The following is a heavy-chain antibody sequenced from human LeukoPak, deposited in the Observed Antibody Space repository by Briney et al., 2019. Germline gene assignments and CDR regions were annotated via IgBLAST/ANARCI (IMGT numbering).Heavy chain of an antibody. CDR2: ISGYNGNT. D-gene: IGHD2-2*01. CDR3: AGRDCSSTSCPFDY. CDR1: GYTFTSYG. Sequence: AASVKVSCKASGYTFTSYGINWVRQAPGQGLEWMGWISGYNGNTNYAQKLQGRVTMTTDTSTSTAYMDLRSLRSDDTAVYYCAGRDCSSTSCPFDYWGQGTLVTVSS. V-gene: IGHV1-18*01. J-gene: IGHJ4*02.